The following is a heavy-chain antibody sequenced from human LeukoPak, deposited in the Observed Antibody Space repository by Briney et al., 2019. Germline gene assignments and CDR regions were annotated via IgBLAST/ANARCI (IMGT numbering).Heavy chain of an antibody. CDR2: INPNSGGT. J-gene: IGHJ3*02. CDR1: GYTFTVTGYY. CDR3: ARVPYRGTIVALTGTILDAFDI. Sequence: GASVKVSCKVSGYTFTVTGYYIHWVRRAPGQGLEWMGWINPNSGGTNYAQRFQGRITMTRDTSISTAYMELSNLRSDDTALYYCARVPYRGTIVALTGTILDAFDIWSQGTMVTVSS. V-gene: IGHV1-2*02. D-gene: IGHD2-21*01.